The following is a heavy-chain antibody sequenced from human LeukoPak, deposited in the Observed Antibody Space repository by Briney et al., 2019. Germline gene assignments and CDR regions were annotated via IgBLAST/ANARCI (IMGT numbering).Heavy chain of an antibody. CDR3: ARAGGYLGYMDV. CDR1: GGSISSYY. Sequence: SETLSLTCTVSGGSISSYYWSWIRQPPGKGLEWMGYIYYSGSTNYNPSLKSRVTISIDTSQNQFSLKLSSVTAADTAVYYCARAGGYLGYMDVWGKGTTVTISS. V-gene: IGHV4-59*01. J-gene: IGHJ6*03. D-gene: IGHD5-18*01. CDR2: IYYSGST.